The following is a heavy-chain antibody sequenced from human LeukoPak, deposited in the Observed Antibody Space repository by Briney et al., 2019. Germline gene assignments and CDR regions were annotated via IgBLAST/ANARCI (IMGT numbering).Heavy chain of an antibody. J-gene: IGHJ6*02. V-gene: IGHV3-48*02. CDR2: ISSSSSTI. Sequence: GGSLRLSCAASGFTFSSYSMNWVRQAPGKGLEWVSYISSSSSTIYYADSVKGRFTIPRDNAKNSLYLQMNSLRDEDTAVYYCARDSTVTTSYYYYGMDVWGQGTTVTVSS. CDR3: ARDSTVTTSYYYYGMDV. CDR1: GFTFSSYS. D-gene: IGHD4-17*01.